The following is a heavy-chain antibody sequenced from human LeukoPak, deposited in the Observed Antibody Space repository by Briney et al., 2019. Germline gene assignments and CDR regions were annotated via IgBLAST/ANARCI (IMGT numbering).Heavy chain of an antibody. D-gene: IGHD2-21*02. V-gene: IGHV5-51*01. Sequence: GESLKISCKGSGYSFTSYWIGRVRQMPGKGLEWMGIIYPGDSDTRYSPSFQGQVTISADKSISTAYLQWSSLKASDTAMYYCARAYCGGDCYSPAVDYWGQGTLVTVSS. J-gene: IGHJ4*02. CDR2: IYPGDSDT. CDR3: ARAYCGGDCYSPAVDY. CDR1: GYSFTSYW.